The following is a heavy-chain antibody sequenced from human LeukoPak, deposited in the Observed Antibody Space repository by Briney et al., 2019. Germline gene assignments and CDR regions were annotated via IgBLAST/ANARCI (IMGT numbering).Heavy chain of an antibody. CDR2: MNPNSGNT. D-gene: IGHD6-13*01. J-gene: IGHJ3*02. CDR1: GYTFTSYD. V-gene: IGHV1-8*03. Sequence: ASVKVSCKASGYTFTSYDINWVRQATGQGLEWMGWMNPNSGNTGYAQRFQGRVTITRNTSISTAYMELSSLRSEDTAVYYCARTAALDAFDIWDQGTMVTVSS. CDR3: ARTAALDAFDI.